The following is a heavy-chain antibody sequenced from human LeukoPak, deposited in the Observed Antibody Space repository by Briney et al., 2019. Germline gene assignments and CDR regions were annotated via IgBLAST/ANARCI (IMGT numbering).Heavy chain of an antibody. Sequence: GGSLRLSCAASGFTFSTYAMGWVRQAPGKGLEWVSGISGSGGTAYFADSVKGRFTISRDNSKNTLYLQMNSLRAEDTAVYYCAKDHRTAVSGTADYWGQGTLVTVPS. CDR2: ISGSGGTA. J-gene: IGHJ4*02. V-gene: IGHV3-23*01. CDR1: GFTFSTYA. CDR3: AKDHRTAVSGTADY. D-gene: IGHD6-19*01.